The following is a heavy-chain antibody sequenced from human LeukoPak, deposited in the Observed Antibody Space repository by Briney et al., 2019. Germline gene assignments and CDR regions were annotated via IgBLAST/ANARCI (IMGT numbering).Heavy chain of an antibody. CDR1: GGSISSGGYY. D-gene: IGHD6-13*01. CDR3: ARGHSSWYGFYWFDP. V-gene: IGHV4-31*03. Sequence: SQTLSLTCTVSGGSISSGGYYWSWIRQHPGKGLEWIGYIYYSGSTYYNPSLKSRVTISVDTSKNQFSLKLSSVTAADTAVYYCARGHSSWYGFYWFDPWGQGTLVTVFS. CDR2: IYYSGST. J-gene: IGHJ5*02.